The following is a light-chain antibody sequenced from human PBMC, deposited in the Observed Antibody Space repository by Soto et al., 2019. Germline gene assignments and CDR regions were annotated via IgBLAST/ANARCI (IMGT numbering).Light chain of an antibody. Sequence: QPVLTQPPSASASLGASVTLTCTLSSGYSNYKVDWYQQRPGKGPRFVMRVGTGGIVGSKGDGIPDRFSVLGSGLNRYLTIKNIQEVDESDYHCGADHGSGSNFVRVFGGGTKLTVL. CDR1: SGYSNYK. V-gene: IGLV9-49*01. CDR3: GADHGSGSNFVRV. CDR2: VGTGGIVG. J-gene: IGLJ2*01.